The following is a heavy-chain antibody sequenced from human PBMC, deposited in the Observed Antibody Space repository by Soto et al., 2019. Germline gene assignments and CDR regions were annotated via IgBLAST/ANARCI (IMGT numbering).Heavy chain of an antibody. CDR2: IRSKANSYAT. J-gene: IGHJ4*02. CDR1: GFNFSDSA. V-gene: IGHV3-73*01. CDR3: TRRGVGGIVDW. Sequence: EVQMVESGGGLVQPGGSLKLSCAASGFNFSDSALHWVRQASGKGLEGVGRIRSKANSYATAYAASVKGRFTISRDDSKNTAYLHMNSMNTDDTAVYYCTRRGVGGIVDWWGKGTLVTVSS. D-gene: IGHD1-26*01.